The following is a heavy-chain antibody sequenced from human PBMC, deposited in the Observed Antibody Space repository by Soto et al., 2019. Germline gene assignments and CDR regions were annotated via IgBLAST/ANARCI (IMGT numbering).Heavy chain of an antibody. V-gene: IGHV3-30-3*01. CDR2: ISYDGSNK. CDR3: ARAGEQWLPRGGGFDY. J-gene: IGHJ4*02. D-gene: IGHD6-19*01. Sequence: QVQLVESGGGVVQPGRSLRLSCAASGFTFSSYAMHWVRQAPGKGLEWVAVISYDGSNKYYADSVKGRFTISRDNSKNPLYLQMNRLRAGETGVYYCARAGEQWLPRGGGFDYWGQGTLVTVSS. CDR1: GFTFSSYA.